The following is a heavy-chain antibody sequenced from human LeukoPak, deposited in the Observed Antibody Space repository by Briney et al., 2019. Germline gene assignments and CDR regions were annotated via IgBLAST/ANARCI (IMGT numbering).Heavy chain of an antibody. Sequence: TGGSLRLSCAASGFTVSSNYMSWVRQAPGKGLKWVSVIYSGGSTYYADSVKGRFTISRDNSKNTLYLQMNSLRAEDTAVYYCARVRWFGELFGDYWGQGTLVTVSS. CDR2: IYSGGST. J-gene: IGHJ4*02. CDR1: GFTVSSNY. D-gene: IGHD3-10*01. CDR3: ARVRWFGELFGDY. V-gene: IGHV3-53*01.